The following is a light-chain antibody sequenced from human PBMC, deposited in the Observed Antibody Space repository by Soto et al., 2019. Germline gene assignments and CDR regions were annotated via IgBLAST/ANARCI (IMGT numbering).Light chain of an antibody. Sequence: DIQMTQSPSSLSASVGDRVTITCRASQNIDTYLNWYQQKPGKAPNLLIYSASSLQSGDPSRFNGSGSGTDFTLTISSLQPEDFATYYCQQTYSTPPDTFGQGTKLEIK. J-gene: IGKJ2*01. CDR2: SAS. CDR3: QQTYSTPPDT. CDR1: QNIDTY. V-gene: IGKV1-39*01.